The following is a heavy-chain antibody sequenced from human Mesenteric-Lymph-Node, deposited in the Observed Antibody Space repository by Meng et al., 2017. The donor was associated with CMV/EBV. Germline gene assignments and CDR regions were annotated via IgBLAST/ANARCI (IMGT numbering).Heavy chain of an antibody. J-gene: IGHJ6*02. Sequence: GSLRLSCAASGFTFSSYWMSWVRQPPGKGLEWIGEINHSGTTNYSPSLKSRVTISVDTSKNQFSLKVSSVTAADTAVYYCASVEYQVLFSALHNGMDVWGQGTTVTVSS. D-gene: IGHD2-2*01. CDR3: ASVEYQVLFSALHNGMDV. CDR1: GFTFSSYW. V-gene: IGHV4-34*01. CDR2: INHSGTT.